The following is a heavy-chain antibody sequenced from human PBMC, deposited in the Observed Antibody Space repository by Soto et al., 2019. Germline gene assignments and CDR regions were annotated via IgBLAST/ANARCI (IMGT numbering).Heavy chain of an antibody. CDR2: ISSSGYI. V-gene: IGHV3-21*01. CDR3: ARDCSGGSCYPGMDV. Sequence: GGSLRRSGAASGFNFNIYTINWVLQAPWKRLEWLSSISSSGYIFSTDSVRGRFTISRDNAKNSVYLQINSLRAEDTAVYFCARDCSGGSCYPGMDVWGQGTTVTVS. J-gene: IGHJ6*02. CDR1: GFNFNIYT. D-gene: IGHD2-15*01.